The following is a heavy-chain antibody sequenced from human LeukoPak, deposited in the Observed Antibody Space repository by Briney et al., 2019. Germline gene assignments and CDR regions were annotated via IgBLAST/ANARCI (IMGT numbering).Heavy chain of an antibody. CDR1: GGSISSSSYY. V-gene: IGHV4-39*07. J-gene: IGHJ4*02. CDR2: IYYGGST. CDR3: ARDIYYYDTSGYAPLDY. Sequence: SETLSLTCSVSGGSISSSSYYWGWIRQPPGKGLEWIGRIYYGGSTYYNPALKSRVTMSVDTSKNQFSLKLCSVTAADTAVYYCARDIYYYDTSGYAPLDYWGQGTLVTVSS. D-gene: IGHD3-22*01.